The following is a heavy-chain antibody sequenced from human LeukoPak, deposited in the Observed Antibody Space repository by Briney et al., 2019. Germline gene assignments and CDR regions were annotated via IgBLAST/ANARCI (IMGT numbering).Heavy chain of an antibody. V-gene: IGHV4-39*07. CDR2: ISYSGST. J-gene: IGHJ4*02. CDR1: TFSTYW. Sequence: TFSTYWMSWVRQPPGKGLEWIGSISYSGSTYYNPSLNSRVIISVDTSNNQFSLKLSSVTAADTAVYYCARFNSGSYQHYFDYWGQGTLVTVSS. CDR3: ARFNSGSYQHYFDY. D-gene: IGHD1-26*01.